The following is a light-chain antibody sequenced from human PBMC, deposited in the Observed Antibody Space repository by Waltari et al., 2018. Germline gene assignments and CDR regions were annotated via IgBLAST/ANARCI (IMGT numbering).Light chain of an antibody. V-gene: IGKV3-20*01. CDR3: QHYGISPRT. CDR2: DAS. Sequence: EIVLTQSPDTLSLSPGDRATVSCRASQSVSKYYLAWYQQKHGQSPRLLIYDASTRAAGIPDRFSGSGSGTDFTVTISGLEPQDIAVYYCQHYGISPRTFGQGTKVEMK. J-gene: IGKJ1*01. CDR1: QSVSKYY.